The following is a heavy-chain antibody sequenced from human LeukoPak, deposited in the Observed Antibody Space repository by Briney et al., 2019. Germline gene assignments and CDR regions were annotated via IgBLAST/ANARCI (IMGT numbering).Heavy chain of an antibody. CDR2: INHSGGT. Sequence: SETLSLTCAVYGGSFSGYYWSWIRQPPGKGLEWIGEINHSGGTNYNPSLKSRVTISVDTSKNQFSLKLSSVTAADTAVYYCARTYYDYVWADYWGQGTLVTVSS. CDR1: GGSFSGYY. D-gene: IGHD3-16*01. V-gene: IGHV4-34*01. J-gene: IGHJ4*02. CDR3: ARTYYDYVWADY.